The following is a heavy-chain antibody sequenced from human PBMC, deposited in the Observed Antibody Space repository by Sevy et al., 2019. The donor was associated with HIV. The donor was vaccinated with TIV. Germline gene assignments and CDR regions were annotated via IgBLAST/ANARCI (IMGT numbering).Heavy chain of an antibody. Sequence: GGSVRLSCAASGFTFSSHEMSWVRQAPGKGLEWISYITRSGSSIYYADSVKGRFTISRDNAKNSLYLQMNSLRAEDTAVYYCARGWFDTWGQGTLVTVSS. V-gene: IGHV3-48*03. J-gene: IGHJ5*02. CDR1: GFTFSSHE. CDR3: ARGWFDT. CDR2: ITRSGSSI.